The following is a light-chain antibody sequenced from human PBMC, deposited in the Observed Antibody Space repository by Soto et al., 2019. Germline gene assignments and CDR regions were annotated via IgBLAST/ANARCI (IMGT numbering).Light chain of an antibody. CDR2: DNN. J-gene: IGLJ3*02. Sequence: QSVMTQPPSVSAAPGQKVTISCSGSSSNIGGNSVSWYQHFPGTAPKVLIYDNNRRPSGIPDRFSGSKSGTSATLTIIGLQTGDEADYYCATWDSALSAGVFGGGTKVTVL. V-gene: IGLV1-51*01. CDR1: SSNIGGNS. CDR3: ATWDSALSAGV.